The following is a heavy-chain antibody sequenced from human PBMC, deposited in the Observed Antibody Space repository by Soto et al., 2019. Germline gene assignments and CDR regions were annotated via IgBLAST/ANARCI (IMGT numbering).Heavy chain of an antibody. Sequence: SETLSLTCAVYGGSFSGYYWSWIRQPPGKGLEWIGEINHSGSTNYNPSLKSRVTISVDTSKNQFSLKLSSVTAADTAVYYCARTKTTVTTQNFDYWGQGTLVTVSS. CDR3: ARTKTTVTTQNFDY. J-gene: IGHJ4*02. V-gene: IGHV4-34*01. CDR1: GGSFSGYY. D-gene: IGHD4-17*01. CDR2: INHSGST.